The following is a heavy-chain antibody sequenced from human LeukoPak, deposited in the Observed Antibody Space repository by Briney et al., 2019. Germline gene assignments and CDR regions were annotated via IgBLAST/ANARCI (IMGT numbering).Heavy chain of an antibody. CDR1: GGSISSSSYS. D-gene: IGHD3-22*01. V-gene: IGHV4-39*01. Sequence: PSETLSLTCTVSGGSISSSSYSWGWIRQPPGKGLEWIGSIYYSGSTYYNPSLKSRVTISVDTSKNQFSLKLSSVTAADTAVYYCARRQDYYDSSVGHYFDYWGQGTLVTVSS. CDR2: IYYSGST. CDR3: ARRQDYYDSSVGHYFDY. J-gene: IGHJ4*02.